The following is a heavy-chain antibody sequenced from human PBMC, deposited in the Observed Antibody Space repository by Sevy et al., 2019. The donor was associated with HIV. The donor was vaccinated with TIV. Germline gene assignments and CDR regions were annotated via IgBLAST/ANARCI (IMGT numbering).Heavy chain of an antibody. V-gene: IGHV6-1*01. CDR1: GDSVSSKSAA. CDR2: TYHRSKWYN. D-gene: IGHD1-26*01. J-gene: IGHJ1*01. CDR3: AREAVGATFEYFQH. Sequence: SQTLSLTCGISGDSVSSKSAAWNWIRQSPSRGLEWLGRTYHRSKWYNDYAVSVKSRITIKADTSKNQFSLHLNSVTPEDTAVYYCAREAVGATFEYFQHWGQGTLVTVSS.